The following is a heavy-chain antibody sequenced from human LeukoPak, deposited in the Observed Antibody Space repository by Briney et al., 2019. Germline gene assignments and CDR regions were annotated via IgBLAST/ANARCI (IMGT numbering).Heavy chain of an antibody. CDR1: GFTFSSYS. J-gene: IGHJ4*02. Sequence: GGSLRLSCAASGFTFSSYSMNWVRQAPGKGLEWVSYISSNSRYIYYADSVKGRFTISRDNAKNSLYLQMNSLRTEDAAVYYCARGPGGSGSYYDYWGQGTLVTVSS. D-gene: IGHD3-10*01. V-gene: IGHV3-21*01. CDR2: ISSNSRYI. CDR3: ARGPGGSGSYYDY.